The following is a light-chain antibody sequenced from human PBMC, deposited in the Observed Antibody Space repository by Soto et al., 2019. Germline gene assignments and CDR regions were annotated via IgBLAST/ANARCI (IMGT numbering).Light chain of an antibody. V-gene: IGKV1-33*01. CDR1: QDIRIY. CDR2: DAS. CDR3: QQYYNLPRT. J-gene: IGKJ1*01. Sequence: DIQMTQSPSSLSASVGDRVTITCQASQDIRIYLNWYQQKPGTAPKVLIYDASNLATGVPSRFSGSGSGTDFTFTISSLQPEDIATYYCQQYYNLPRTFGQGAKVEIK.